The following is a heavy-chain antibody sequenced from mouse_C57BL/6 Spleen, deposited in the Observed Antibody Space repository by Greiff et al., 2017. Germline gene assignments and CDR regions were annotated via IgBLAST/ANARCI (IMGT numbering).Heavy chain of an antibody. V-gene: IGHV5-4*01. CDR2: ISDGGSYT. D-gene: IGHD3-2*02. J-gene: IGHJ3*01. Sequence: EVQLVESGGGLVKPGGSLKLSCAASGFTFSSYAMSWVRQTPEKRLEWVATISDGGSYTYYPDNVKGRFTISRDNAKNNLYLQMSHLKSEDTAMYYCARDELRLRFAYWGQVTLVTVSA. CDR1: GFTFSSYA. CDR3: ARDELRLRFAY.